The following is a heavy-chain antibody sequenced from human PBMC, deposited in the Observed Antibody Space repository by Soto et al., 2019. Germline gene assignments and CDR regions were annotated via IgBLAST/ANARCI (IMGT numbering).Heavy chain of an antibody. J-gene: IGHJ6*02. V-gene: IGHV4-31*03. CDR1: GVSVSSDIYY. Sequence: QVQLQESGPGLVKPSQTLSLTCSVSGVSVSSDIYYWSWIRHHPGKGLEWIGYIYSSGNTYYNPSLGGRVTISLDTSKNHFSLRLRSVTPADTAVYYCARYPVVVVPAANYGLDVWGQGTTVTVSS. CDR3: ARYPVVVVPAANYGLDV. CDR2: IYSSGNT. D-gene: IGHD2-2*01.